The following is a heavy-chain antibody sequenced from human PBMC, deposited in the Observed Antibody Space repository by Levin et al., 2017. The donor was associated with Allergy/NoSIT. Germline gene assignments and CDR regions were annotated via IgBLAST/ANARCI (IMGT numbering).Heavy chain of an antibody. Sequence: GGSLRLSCAGSGFTFGVYAISWFRQPPGQGLEWVGFITSKVYGGTTEYAASVKGRFTISRDDSKSIAYLQMNSLKTEDTALYYCSRLAPNGKGLPFDYWGQGTLVTVSS. CDR3: SRLAPNGKGLPFDY. CDR2: ITSKVYGGTT. V-gene: IGHV3-49*03. D-gene: IGHD6-13*01. CDR1: GFTFGVYA. J-gene: IGHJ4*02.